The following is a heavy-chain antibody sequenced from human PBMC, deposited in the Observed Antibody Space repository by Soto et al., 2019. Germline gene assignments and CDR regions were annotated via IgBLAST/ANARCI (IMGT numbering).Heavy chain of an antibody. D-gene: IGHD3-3*01. CDR2: ISYDGSNK. CDR3: AAGGPYYDFLRCYFPH. Sequence: QVQLVESGGGVVQPGRSLRLSCAASGFTFSSYGMHWVRQAPGKGLEWVAVISYDGSNKYYADSGKGRFTIPRDNFKNQLYPQITSLRAEDTGVYYCAAGGPYYDFLRCYFPHWGQGTLVTVSS. J-gene: IGHJ4*02. CDR1: GFTFSSYG. V-gene: IGHV3-30*03.